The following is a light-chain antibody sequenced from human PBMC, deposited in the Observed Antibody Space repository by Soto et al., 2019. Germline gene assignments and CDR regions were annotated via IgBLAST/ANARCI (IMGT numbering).Light chain of an antibody. J-gene: IGLJ2*01. CDR2: EGS. Sequence: QSVLTQPASVSGSPGQTITISCTGTSTDIGSYDLVSWYQQHPGKVPKLMIYEGSKRPSGVSYRFSASKSGNTASLTISGLQAEDEDDYYCCAFSSSSYVIFGGGTQLTV. V-gene: IGLV2-23*01. CDR1: STDIGSYDL. CDR3: CAFSSSSYVI.